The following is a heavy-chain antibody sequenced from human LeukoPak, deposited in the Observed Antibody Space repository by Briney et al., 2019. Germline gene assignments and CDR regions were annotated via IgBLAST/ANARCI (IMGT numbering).Heavy chain of an antibody. CDR1: GGSISSYY. CDR2: IYYSGST. J-gene: IGHJ4*02. CDR3: ARGGGGSPVFGVVIAYFDY. D-gene: IGHD3-3*01. Sequence: SETLSLTCTVSGGSISSYYWSWIRQPPGKGLEWIGYIYYSGSTNYNPSLKSRVTISVDTSKNQFSLKPSSVTAADTAVYYCARGGGGSPVFGVVIAYFDYWGQGTLVTVSS. V-gene: IGHV4-59*01.